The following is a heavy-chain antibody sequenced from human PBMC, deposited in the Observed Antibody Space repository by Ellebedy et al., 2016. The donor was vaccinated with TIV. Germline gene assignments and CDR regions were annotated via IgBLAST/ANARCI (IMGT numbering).Heavy chain of an antibody. CDR1: GYIFTAYY. V-gene: IGHV1-2*02. CDR2: INPDSGGT. Sequence: ASVKVSCKPSGYIFTAYYIHWVRQAPGQGLEWMGWINPDSGGTNYARKFQDRVSMTTDTSTSTVYMELNSLRSDDTAVYYCAREVYGDSLNWFDPWGQGTLVTVSS. CDR3: AREVYGDSLNWFDP. J-gene: IGHJ5*02. D-gene: IGHD4-17*01.